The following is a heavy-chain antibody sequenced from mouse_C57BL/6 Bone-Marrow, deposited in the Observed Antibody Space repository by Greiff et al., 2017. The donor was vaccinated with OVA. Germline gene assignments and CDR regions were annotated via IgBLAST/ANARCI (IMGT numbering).Heavy chain of an antibody. D-gene: IGHD2-1*01. V-gene: IGHV1-55*01. CDR1: GYTFPSYW. CDR3: ARRGGNYPAWFAY. J-gene: IGHJ3*01. Sequence: QVQLQQSGAELVKPGASVKMSCKASGYTFPSYWITWVKQRPGQGLEWIGDIYPGSGSTNYNEKFKSKATLTVDTSSSTAYMQLSSLTSEDSAVYYCARRGGNYPAWFAYWGQGTLVTVSA. CDR2: IYPGSGST.